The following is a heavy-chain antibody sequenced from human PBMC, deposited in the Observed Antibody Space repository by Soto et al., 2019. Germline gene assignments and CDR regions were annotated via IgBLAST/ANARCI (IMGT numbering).Heavy chain of an antibody. D-gene: IGHD2-21*02. CDR1: GGTFSSYA. Sequence: EASVKVSCKASGGTFSSYAISWVRQAPGQGLEWMGGIIPIFGTANYAQKFQGRVTITADESTSTAYMELSSLRSEDTAVYYCAGLAYCGGDCYPGFDYWGQGTLVTVSS. V-gene: IGHV1-69*13. CDR2: IIPIFGTA. J-gene: IGHJ4*02. CDR3: AGLAYCGGDCYPGFDY.